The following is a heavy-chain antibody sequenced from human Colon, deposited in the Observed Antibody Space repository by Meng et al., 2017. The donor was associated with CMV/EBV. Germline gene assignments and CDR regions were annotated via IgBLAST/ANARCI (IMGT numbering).Heavy chain of an antibody. D-gene: IGHD5-18*01. Sequence: QVQLQQSGPGLVKPPQTLSLTCAISGDSVSSNSAAWNWIRQSPSRGLEWLGRTYDRSKWYNDYAVSVKSRITINPDTSKNQFSLQLNSVTPEDTAVYYCARDRLTAMVKGGWFDPWGQGTLVTVAS. CDR1: GDSVSSNSAA. CDR3: ARDRLTAMVKGGWFDP. CDR2: TYDRSKWYN. V-gene: IGHV6-1*01. J-gene: IGHJ5*02.